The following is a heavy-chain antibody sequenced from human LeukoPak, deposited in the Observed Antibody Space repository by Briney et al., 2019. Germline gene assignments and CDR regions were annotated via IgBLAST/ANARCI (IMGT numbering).Heavy chain of an antibody. J-gene: IGHJ4*02. V-gene: IGHV3-23*01. CDR2: ISGSGGST. CDR3: AKVANYGSGSYFDY. Sequence: GGSLRLSCAASGFTFSSYAMSWVRQAPGKGLEWVSAISGSGGSTYYADSVKGRFTISRDNFKNTLYLQMSSLRAEDTAVYYCAKVANYGSGSYFDYWGQGTLVTVSS. CDR1: GFTFSSYA. D-gene: IGHD3-10*01.